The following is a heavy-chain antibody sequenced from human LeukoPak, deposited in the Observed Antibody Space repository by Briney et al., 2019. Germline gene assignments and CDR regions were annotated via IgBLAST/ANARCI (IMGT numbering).Heavy chain of an antibody. D-gene: IGHD2-2*01. CDR3: AKEGVVPTATHMDV. V-gene: IGHV3-30*02. J-gene: IGHJ6*03. CDR2: IRYDGSNK. CDR1: GFTFSSYG. Sequence: GGSLRLSCAASGFTFSSYGMPWVRQAPGKGLEWVAFIRYDGSNKYYADSVKGRFTISRDNSKNTLYLQMNSLRAEDTAVYYCAKEGVVPTATHMDVWGKGTTVTVSS.